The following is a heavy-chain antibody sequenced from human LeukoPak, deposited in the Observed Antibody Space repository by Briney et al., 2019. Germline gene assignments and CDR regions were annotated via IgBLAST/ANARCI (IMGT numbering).Heavy chain of an antibody. V-gene: IGHV4-59*01. CDR3: ARGGYGNHNWFDP. J-gene: IGHJ5*02. D-gene: IGHD1-14*01. CDR2: IYYSGST. Sequence: SETLSLTCTVSGGSISSYYWSWIRQPPGKGLEWIGYIYYSGSTNYNPSLKSRVTISVDTSKNQFTLKLSSVTAADTAVYYCARGGYGNHNWFDPWGQGTLVTVSS. CDR1: GGSISSYY.